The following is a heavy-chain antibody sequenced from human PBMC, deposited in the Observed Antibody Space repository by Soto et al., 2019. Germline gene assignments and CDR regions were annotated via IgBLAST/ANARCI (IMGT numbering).Heavy chain of an antibody. CDR2: ISYDGSNK. Sequence: GGSLRLSCAASGFTFSSYAMHWVRQAPGKGLEWVAVISYDGSNKYYADSVKGRFTISRDNSKNTLYLQMNSLRAEDTAVYYCARDYVVPAAMFYFDYWGQGTLVTVSS. J-gene: IGHJ4*02. CDR1: GFTFSSYA. CDR3: ARDYVVPAAMFYFDY. D-gene: IGHD2-2*01. V-gene: IGHV3-30-3*01.